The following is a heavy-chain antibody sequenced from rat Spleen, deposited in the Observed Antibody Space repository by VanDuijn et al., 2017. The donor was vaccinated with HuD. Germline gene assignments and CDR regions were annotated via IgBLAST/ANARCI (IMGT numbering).Heavy chain of an antibody. CDR1: GYSIISSYR. Sequence: VQLQESGPGLVKPSQSLSLTCSVTGYSIISSYRWNWIRKFPGNKVEWMGYINSAGSTNYNPYLRSRISIARETCKNPFLLQVNSVTAEDTATYYCERRFDFDDWGQGVMVTVSS. CDR2: INSAGST. J-gene: IGHJ2*01. CDR3: ERRFDFDD. D-gene: IGHD4-1*01. V-gene: IGHV3-3*01.